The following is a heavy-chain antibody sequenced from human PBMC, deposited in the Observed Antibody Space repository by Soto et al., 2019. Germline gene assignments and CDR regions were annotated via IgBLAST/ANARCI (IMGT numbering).Heavy chain of an antibody. CDR3: ARTSLGYYYGYLYYYYGMDV. D-gene: IGHD3-10*01. CDR1: GGSISSGGYY. V-gene: IGHV4-31*03. CDR2: IYYSGST. J-gene: IGHJ6*02. Sequence: PSETLSLTCTVSGGSISSGGYYWSWIRQHPGKGLEWIGYIYYSGSTYYNPSLKSRVTISVDTSKNQFSLKLSSVTAADTAVYYCARTSLGYYYGYLYYYYGMDVWGQGTTVTVSS.